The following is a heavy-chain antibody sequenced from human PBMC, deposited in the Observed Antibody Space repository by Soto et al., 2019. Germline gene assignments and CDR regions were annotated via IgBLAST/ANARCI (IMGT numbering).Heavy chain of an antibody. D-gene: IGHD3-3*01. CDR3: AKSNRGGSALRFLEWLPGY. Sequence: EVQLLESGGGLVQPGGSLRLSCAASGFTFSSYAMSWVRQAPGKGLEWVSAISGSGGSTYYADSVKGRFTISRDNSKNTLYLQMNSLRAEDTAVYYCAKSNRGGSALRFLEWLPGYWCQGTLVTVSS. J-gene: IGHJ4*02. V-gene: IGHV3-23*01. CDR1: GFTFSSYA. CDR2: ISGSGGST.